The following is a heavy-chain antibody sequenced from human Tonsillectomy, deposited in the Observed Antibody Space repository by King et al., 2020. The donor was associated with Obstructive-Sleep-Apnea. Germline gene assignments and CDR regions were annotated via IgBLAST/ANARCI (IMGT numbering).Heavy chain of an antibody. V-gene: IGHV4-59*08. CDR1: GVSISGFY. D-gene: IGHD1-1*01. J-gene: IGHJ3*02. CDR2: MYNSGST. Sequence: VQLQESGPGLVKPSETLSLTCTVSGVSISGFYWSWIRQPPGKGLDWSGYMYNSGSTNYNPSLKSRVTISVDTSKNQFSLNLTSVTAADTAVYYCARRGNDSPGFAFDIWGQGTMVTVSS. CDR3: ARRGNDSPGFAFDI.